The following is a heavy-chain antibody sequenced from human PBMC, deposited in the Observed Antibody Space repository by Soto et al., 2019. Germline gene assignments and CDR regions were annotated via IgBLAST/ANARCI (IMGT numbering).Heavy chain of an antibody. D-gene: IGHD3-22*01. V-gene: IGHV4-30-2*01. Sequence: PSETLSLTCAVSGGSISSGGYSWSWIRQPPGKGREWIGYIYHSGSTYYNPSLKSRVTISVDRSKNQFSLKLSSVTAADTAVYYCDRVKDYYDSSGYHNWFDPWAQGTLVTVSS. CDR3: DRVKDYYDSSGYHNWFDP. CDR1: GGSISSGGYS. CDR2: IYHSGST. J-gene: IGHJ5*02.